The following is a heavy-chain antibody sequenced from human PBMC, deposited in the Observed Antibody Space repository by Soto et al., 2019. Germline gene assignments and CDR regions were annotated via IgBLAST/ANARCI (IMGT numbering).Heavy chain of an antibody. CDR1: GFTFSSYE. Sequence: GGSLRLSCAASGFTFSSYEMNWVRQAPGKGLEWVSYIRSSGSTIYYADSVKGRFTISRDNAKNSLYLQMNSLRAEDTAVYYCARCFGYDILTGYYWSGWFDPWGQGTLVTVSS. CDR2: IRSSGSTI. J-gene: IGHJ5*02. D-gene: IGHD3-9*01. CDR3: ARCFGYDILTGYYWSGWFDP. V-gene: IGHV3-48*03.